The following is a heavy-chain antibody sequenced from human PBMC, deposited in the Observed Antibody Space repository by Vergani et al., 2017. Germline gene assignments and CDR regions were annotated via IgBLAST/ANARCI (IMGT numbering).Heavy chain of an antibody. CDR2: ISYDGRNK. CDR1: GFTFSSYG. Sequence: QVQLVESGGGVVQPGRSLRLSCAASGFTFSSYGTRWVRQAPGKGLEWVAVISYDGRNKSYADSVKGRFTISRDNSKNTLYLQMNSLRAEDTAVYYCAASRYYYYYMDVWGKGTTVTVSS. J-gene: IGHJ6*03. V-gene: IGHV3-30*03. CDR3: AASRYYYYYMDV.